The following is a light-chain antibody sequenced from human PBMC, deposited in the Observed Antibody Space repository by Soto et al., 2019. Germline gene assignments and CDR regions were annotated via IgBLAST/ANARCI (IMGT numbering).Light chain of an antibody. J-gene: IGKJ1*01. Sequence: DIQMTQSPSSLSASVGDRVTITCRASQSISSYLNWYQEKPGKAPKLLIYAASSLQSGVPSRFSGSRSGTDFTLTISSLQPEDFATYYCKQSYSTPWTFGQGTQVEIK. V-gene: IGKV1-39*01. CDR3: KQSYSTPWT. CDR2: AAS. CDR1: QSISSY.